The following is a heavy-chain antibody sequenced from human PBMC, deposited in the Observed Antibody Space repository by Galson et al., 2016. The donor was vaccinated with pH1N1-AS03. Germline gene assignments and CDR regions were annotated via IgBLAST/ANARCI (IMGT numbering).Heavy chain of an antibody. J-gene: IGHJ6*02. CDR3: ARSDDFWSDRAPFKYGIDV. Sequence: SVKVSCKASGGPFSSHAINWVRQAPGQGLEWMGGIIPILGTTNYAQKFQGRVTINADESTNTAYMELSSLRSEDTAVYYCARSDDFWSDRAPFKYGIDVWGPGTTVTVSS. V-gene: IGHV1-69*13. CDR2: IIPILGTT. CDR1: GGPFSSHA. D-gene: IGHD3-3*01.